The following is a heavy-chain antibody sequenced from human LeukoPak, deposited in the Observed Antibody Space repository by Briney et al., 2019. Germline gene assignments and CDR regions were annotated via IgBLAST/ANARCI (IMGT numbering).Heavy chain of an antibody. CDR3: ARQIVGATNWFDP. D-gene: IGHD1-26*01. Sequence: ASVKVSCKASGYTFTSYAIIWVRQAPGQGLEWMGWISANNGNTNYAQKFQGRVTMTTDTSTSTAYMELRTLRSDDTAVYYCARQIVGATNWFDPWGQGTLVTVSS. V-gene: IGHV1-18*01. CDR1: GYTFTSYA. J-gene: IGHJ5*02. CDR2: ISANNGNT.